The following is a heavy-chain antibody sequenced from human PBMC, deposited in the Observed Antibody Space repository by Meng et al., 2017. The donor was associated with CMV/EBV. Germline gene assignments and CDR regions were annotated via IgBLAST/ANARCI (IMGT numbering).Heavy chain of an antibody. V-gene: IGHV3-21*01. CDR1: GFTFSSYS. Sequence: ETLSLTCAASGFTFSSYSMNWVRQAPGKGLEWVSSISSSSSYIYYADSVKGRFTISRDNAKNSLYLQMNSLRAEDTAVYYCAREEYSHGLEYYYYGMDVWGQGTTVTVSS. CDR3: AREEYSHGLEYYYYGMDV. D-gene: IGHD5-18*01. CDR2: ISSSSSYI. J-gene: IGHJ6*02.